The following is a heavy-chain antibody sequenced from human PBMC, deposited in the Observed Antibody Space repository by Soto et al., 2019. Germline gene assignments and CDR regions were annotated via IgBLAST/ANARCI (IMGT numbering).Heavy chain of an antibody. V-gene: IGHV4-34*01. J-gene: IGHJ5*02. CDR3: ARGVGDIVLVPADKTSSIAARGGWFDP. D-gene: IGHD2-2*01. Sequence: SETLSLTCAVHGGSFSGYYWSWIRQPPGKGLEWIGEINHSGSTNYNPSLKSRVTISVDTSKNQFSLKLSSVTAADTAVYYCARGVGDIVLVPADKTSSIAARGGWFDPWGQGTLVTVSS. CDR1: GGSFSGYY. CDR2: INHSGST.